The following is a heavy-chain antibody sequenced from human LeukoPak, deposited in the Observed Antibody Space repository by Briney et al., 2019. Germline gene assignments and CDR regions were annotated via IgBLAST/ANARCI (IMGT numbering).Heavy chain of an antibody. CDR3: ARGGSYDY. CDR1: GFTFSNAW. D-gene: IGHD1-26*01. Sequence: PGGSLRLSCAASGFTFSNAWMSWVRQAPGKGLEWVSSISSSSSYIYYADSVKGRFTISRDNAKNSLYLQMNSLRAEDTAVYYCARGGSYDYWGQGTLVTVSS. CDR2: ISSSSSYI. V-gene: IGHV3-21*01. J-gene: IGHJ4*02.